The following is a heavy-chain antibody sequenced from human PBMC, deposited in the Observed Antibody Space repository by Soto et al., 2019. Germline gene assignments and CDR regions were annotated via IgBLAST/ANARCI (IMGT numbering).Heavy chain of an antibody. CDR3: AKVRDGSSYYYYYGLDV. CDR2: IGVSGVST. D-gene: IGHD1-26*01. V-gene: IGHV3-23*01. CDR1: GFTFSSYA. J-gene: IGHJ6*02. Sequence: PGGSLRLSCAASGFTFSSYAMSWVRQAPGKGLEWVSGIGVSGVSTFYADSVKGRFTISRDNSKNTLYLQMNSLRAEDTAVFYCAKVRDGSSYYYYYGLDVWGQGTTVTVSS.